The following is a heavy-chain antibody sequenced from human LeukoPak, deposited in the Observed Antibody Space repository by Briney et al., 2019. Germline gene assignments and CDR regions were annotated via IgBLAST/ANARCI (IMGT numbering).Heavy chain of an antibody. CDR3: ARDYRYCSGGSCYWNAFDI. Sequence: SETLSLTCTVSGGSISSYYWSWIRQPAGKGLEWIGRIYTSGSTNYNPSLKSRVTMSVDTSKNQFSLKLSSVTAADTAVYYCARDYRYCSGGSCYWNAFDIWGQGTMVTVSS. D-gene: IGHD2-15*01. V-gene: IGHV4-4*07. J-gene: IGHJ3*02. CDR1: GGSISSYY. CDR2: IYTSGST.